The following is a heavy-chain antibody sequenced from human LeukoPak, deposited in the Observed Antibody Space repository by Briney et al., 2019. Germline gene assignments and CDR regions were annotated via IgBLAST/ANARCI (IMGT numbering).Heavy chain of an antibody. V-gene: IGHV3-48*02. CDR2: VSYSSSTI. J-gene: IGHJ4*02. D-gene: IGHD3-10*01. Sequence: GGSLRLSCSASGFTFSSYSMNWVRRAPAKGVEWVSYVSYSSSTIYYAAYVKGRFTISRDNAKNSLYLQMNRLRDEETAVYYCARDAHIVRGVNPLDYWGQGTLVTVSS. CDR3: ARDAHIVRGVNPLDY. CDR1: GFTFSSYS.